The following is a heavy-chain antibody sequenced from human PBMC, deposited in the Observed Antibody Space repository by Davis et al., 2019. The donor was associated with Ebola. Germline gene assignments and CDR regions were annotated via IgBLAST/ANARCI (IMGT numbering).Heavy chain of an antibody. V-gene: IGHV1-18*04. J-gene: IGHJ4*02. CDR2: LSTSNGNT. D-gene: IGHD6-19*01. Sequence: ASVKVSCKASGYTFTSYGITWVRQAPGQGLEWMGWLSTSNGNTNFAQRLQGRVTMTTDTSTNTAYMELRSLRSDDTAVYYCASSGYSSGWYLRYWGQGTLVTVSS. CDR1: GYTFTSYG. CDR3: ASSGYSSGWYLRY.